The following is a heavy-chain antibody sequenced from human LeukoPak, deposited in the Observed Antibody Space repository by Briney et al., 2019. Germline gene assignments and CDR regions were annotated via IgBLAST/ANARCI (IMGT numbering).Heavy chain of an antibody. D-gene: IGHD6-6*01. Sequence: ASVKVSCKVSGYTLTELSMHWVRQAPGKGLEWMGGFDPEDGETIYAQKFQGRVTMTEDTSTDTAYMELTSLRSEDTAVYYCATDLGQLVWSFDYWGQGTLVTVSS. V-gene: IGHV1-24*01. CDR2: FDPEDGET. CDR1: GYTLTELS. J-gene: IGHJ4*02. CDR3: ATDLGQLVWSFDY.